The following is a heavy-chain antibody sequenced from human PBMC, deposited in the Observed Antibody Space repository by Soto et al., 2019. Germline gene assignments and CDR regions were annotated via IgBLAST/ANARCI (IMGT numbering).Heavy chain of an antibody. J-gene: IGHJ4*02. D-gene: IGHD3-22*01. V-gene: IGHV3-21*01. Sequence: VESGGGPVRPGGSLKLSCAASGFNFITYSLSWVRQAPGKGLEWVASISSSAVYIDYADSVKGRFTISRDNANNSLYLQMNSLRAEDTATYYCVRDGLDYYDTERLYFDNWGQGTLVTVSS. CDR1: GFNFITYS. CDR3: VRDGLDYYDTERLYFDN. CDR2: ISSSAVYI.